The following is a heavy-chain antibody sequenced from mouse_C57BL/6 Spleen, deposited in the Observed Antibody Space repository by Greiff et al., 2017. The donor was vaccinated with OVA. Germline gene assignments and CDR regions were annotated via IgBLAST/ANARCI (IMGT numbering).Heavy chain of an antibody. CDR2: ISSGSSTI. V-gene: IGHV5-17*01. Sequence: EVKLMESGGGLVKPGGSLKLSCAASGFTFSDYGMHWVRQAPEKGLEWVAYISSGSSTIYYAYTVNGRFTISRENAKNTVFLQMTSLRSEDTAMYYCARGNAGYLYAMDYWGQGTSVTVSS. D-gene: IGHD2-3*01. CDR3: ARGNAGYLYAMDY. J-gene: IGHJ4*01. CDR1: GFTFSDYG.